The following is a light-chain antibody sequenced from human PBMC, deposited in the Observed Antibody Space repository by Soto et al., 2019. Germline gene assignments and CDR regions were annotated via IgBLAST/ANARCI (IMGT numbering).Light chain of an antibody. Sequence: QSVLTQPASVSGSPGQSITISCTGTSSDVGGYNYVSWYQQHPGKAPKLMTYDVNNRPSGVSNRFSGSKSGNTASLTISGLQAEDEADYYCSSYTSSSTFYVFGTGTKLTVL. V-gene: IGLV2-14*01. CDR1: SSDVGGYNY. CDR3: SSYTSSSTFYV. CDR2: DVN. J-gene: IGLJ1*01.